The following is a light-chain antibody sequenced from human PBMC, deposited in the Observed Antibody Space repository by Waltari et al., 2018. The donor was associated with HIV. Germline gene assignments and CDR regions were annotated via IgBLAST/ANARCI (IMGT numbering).Light chain of an antibody. CDR1: NLGHKY. CDR3: QAWDSGTIV. CDR2: QDT. V-gene: IGLV3-1*01. J-gene: IGLJ3*02. Sequence: SYDLTQPPSVSVSSGKTATVPCSGVNLGHKYGSWYQQRSGQSPVLVIYQDTKRPPGIPERFFGSTSENTATLTINETQPLDEAHYSCQAWDSGTIVFGGGTSLTVL.